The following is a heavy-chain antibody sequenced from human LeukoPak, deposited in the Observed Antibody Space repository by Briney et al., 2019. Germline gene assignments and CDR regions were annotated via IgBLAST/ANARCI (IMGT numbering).Heavy chain of an antibody. CDR3: ARTESVSYYTIDY. J-gene: IGHJ4*02. D-gene: IGHD3-10*01. CDR2: IYYSGST. CDR1: GGSISSYY. Sequence: SETLSLTCTVSGGSISSYYWSWIRQPPGKGLEWIGYIYYSGSTNYNPSLKSRVTISVDTSKNQFSLKLSSVTAADTAVYYCARTESVSYYTIDYWGQGTLVTVSS. V-gene: IGHV4-59*01.